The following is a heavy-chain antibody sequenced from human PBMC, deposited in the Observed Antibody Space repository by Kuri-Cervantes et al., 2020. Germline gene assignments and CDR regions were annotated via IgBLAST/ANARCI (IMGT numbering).Heavy chain of an antibody. J-gene: IGHJ6*02. CDR2: IHYSGST. CDR1: GGSISSGGYY. Sequence: SCTVSGGSISSGGYYWSWLRQPPGKGLEWIGYIHYSGSTYYNPSLKSRVTISVDTSKNQFSLKLSSMTAADTAVYYCARGIYSGSWREVTIYGMDVWGQGTTVTVSS. V-gene: IGHV4-30-4*01. CDR3: ARGIYSGSWREVTIYGMDV. D-gene: IGHD6-13*01.